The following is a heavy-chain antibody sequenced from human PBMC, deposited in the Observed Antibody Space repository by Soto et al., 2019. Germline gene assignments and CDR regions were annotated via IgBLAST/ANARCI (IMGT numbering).Heavy chain of an antibody. V-gene: IGHV1-18*01. D-gene: IGHD3-22*01. CDR3: AIPDPTYYYDSSGYYPPDAFDI. CDR2: ISAYNGNT. J-gene: IGHJ3*02. Sequence: ASVKVSCKASGYTFTGYGISWVRQAPGQGLEWMGWISAYNGNTNYAQKLQGRVTMTTDTSTSTAYMELRSLRSDDTAVYYCAIPDPTYYYDSSGYYPPDAFDIWGQGTMVTVSS. CDR1: GYTFTGYG.